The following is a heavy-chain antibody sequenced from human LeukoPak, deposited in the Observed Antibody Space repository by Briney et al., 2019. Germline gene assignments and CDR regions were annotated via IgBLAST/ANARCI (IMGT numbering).Heavy chain of an antibody. Sequence: PGGSLRLSCAASGFTFSSYWMSWVRQAPGKGLEWVANIKQDGSEKYYVDSVKGRFTISRDYAKNSLYLQMNSLRAEDTAVYYCARDCGQRGLGATLANWGQGTLVIVSS. V-gene: IGHV3-7*01. J-gene: IGHJ4*02. D-gene: IGHD1-26*01. CDR1: GFTFSSYW. CDR3: ARDCGQRGLGATLAN. CDR2: IKQDGSEK.